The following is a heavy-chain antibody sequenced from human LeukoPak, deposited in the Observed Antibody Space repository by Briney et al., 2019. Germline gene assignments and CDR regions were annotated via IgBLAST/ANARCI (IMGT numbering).Heavy chain of an antibody. D-gene: IGHD2-15*01. CDR1: GFTFNSYA. CDR2: ITSGGDT. V-gene: IGHV3-23*01. Sequence: GGSLRLSCAASGFTFNSYAMTWVRQAPGKGLEWVSAITSGGDTYYADSVKGRFTTSRDNSKNTLYLQMSNLGAEDTAVYYCTKCAAGGGSCYGWYWGQGTLVTVSS. CDR3: TKCAAGGGSCYGWY. J-gene: IGHJ4*02.